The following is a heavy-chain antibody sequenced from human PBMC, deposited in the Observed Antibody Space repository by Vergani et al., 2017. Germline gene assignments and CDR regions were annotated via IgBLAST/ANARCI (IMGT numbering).Heavy chain of an antibody. V-gene: IGHV3-11*01. J-gene: IGHJ5*02. CDR1: GFIFSDYY. CDR3: GRKQSPASLMDKPIDI. CDR2: LSHGGETK. D-gene: IGHD1/OR15-1a*01. Sequence: QVQLVASGGGLVRPGGSLRLSCAASGFIFSDYYMTWIRQTPGKGLEWLAHLSHGGETKMYAESLKGRFTVSRDNTKNLLILQMKTLKVDDTATYYCGRKQSPASLMDKPIDIWGQGTLVTVSS.